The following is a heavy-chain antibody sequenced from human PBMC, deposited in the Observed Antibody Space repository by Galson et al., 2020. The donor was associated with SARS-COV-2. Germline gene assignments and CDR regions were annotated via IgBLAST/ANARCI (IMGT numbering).Heavy chain of an antibody. CDR2: ISSSSSYI. CDR3: ASYGGNSGANYYYGMDV. J-gene: IGHJ6*02. D-gene: IGHD4-17*01. V-gene: IGHV3-21*01. Sequence: GESLKISCAASGFTFSSYSMNWVRQAPGQGLEWVSSISSSSSYIYYADSVKGRFTISRDNAKNSLYLQMNSLRAEDTAVYYCASYGGNSGANYYYGMDVWGQGTTVTVSS. CDR1: GFTFSSYS.